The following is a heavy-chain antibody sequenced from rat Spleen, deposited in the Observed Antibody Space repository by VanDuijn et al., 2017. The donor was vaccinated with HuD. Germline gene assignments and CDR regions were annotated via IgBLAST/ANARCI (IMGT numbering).Heavy chain of an antibody. CDR3: ARAGYLRDWYFDF. J-gene: IGHJ1*01. D-gene: IGHD2-2*01. V-gene: IGHV5-25*01. Sequence: EVQLVESGGDLVQPGGSLKLSCAASGFTFNNYDMAWVRQAPTKGLEWVASISPSGGGTWYRDSVKGRFTVSRDNADSTLYLQMDSLRSEDTATYYCARAGYLRDWYFDFWGPGTMVTVSS. CDR1: GFTFNNYD. CDR2: ISPSGGGT.